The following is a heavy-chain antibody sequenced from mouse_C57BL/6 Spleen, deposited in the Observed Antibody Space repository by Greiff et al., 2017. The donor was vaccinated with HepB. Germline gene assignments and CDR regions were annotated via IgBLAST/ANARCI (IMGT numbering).Heavy chain of an antibody. Sequence: VQLQQSVAELVRPGASVSLSCKASGYTFTDYEMHWVKQTPVHGLEWIGAIDPETGGTAYNQKFKGKAILTADKSSSTAYMELRSLTSEDSAVYYCTRTGAYYSKAWFAYWGEGTLVTVSA. D-gene: IGHD2-5*01. V-gene: IGHV1-15*01. CDR2: IDPETGGT. CDR3: TRTGAYYSKAWFAY. CDR1: GYTFTDYE. J-gene: IGHJ3*01.